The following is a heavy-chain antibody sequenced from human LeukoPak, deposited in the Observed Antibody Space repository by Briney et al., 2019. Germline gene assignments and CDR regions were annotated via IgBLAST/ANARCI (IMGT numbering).Heavy chain of an antibody. D-gene: IGHD3-22*01. V-gene: IGHV1-8*01. J-gene: IGHJ5*02. Sequence: ASVKVSCKASGYTFSSYDINWVRQATGQGLEWMGWMNPNSGNTGYVQKFQGRVIMTRDTSISTAYMELSRLRSDDTAVYYCARDCRGYYDSSGYSRFDPWGQGTLVTVSS. CDR3: ARDCRGYYDSSGYSRFDP. CDR1: GYTFSSYD. CDR2: MNPNSGNT.